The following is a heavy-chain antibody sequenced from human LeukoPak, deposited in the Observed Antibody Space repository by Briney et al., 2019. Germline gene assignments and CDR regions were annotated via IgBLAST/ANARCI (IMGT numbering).Heavy chain of an antibody. CDR1: GYTFTDYY. CDR2: INPNSGGT. CDR3: ARARWQLVPYFDS. Sequence: VASVKVSCKASGYTFTDYYMHWVRQAPGQGLECMGWINPNSGGTNFAQKFQGRVAMTRDTSISTAYLELGSLRSDDTAVYFCARARWQLVPYFDSWGQGTLVTVSS. V-gene: IGHV1-2*02. J-gene: IGHJ4*02. D-gene: IGHD6-6*01.